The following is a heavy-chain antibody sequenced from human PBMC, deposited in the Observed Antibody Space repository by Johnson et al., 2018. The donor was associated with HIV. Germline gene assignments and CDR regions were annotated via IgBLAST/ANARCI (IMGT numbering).Heavy chain of an antibody. Sequence: QVQLVESGGGVVQPGRSLRLSCAASGFTFSSYAMHWVRQAPGKGLEWVAVISYDGSNKYYADSVKGRFTISRDNSKNTLYLQMNSLRDEDTAVYYCARSPGWHAFDIWGQGTMVTVSS. CDR1: GFTFSSYA. CDR3: ARSPGWHAFDI. J-gene: IGHJ3*02. D-gene: IGHD2-15*01. CDR2: ISYDGSNK. V-gene: IGHV3-30-3*01.